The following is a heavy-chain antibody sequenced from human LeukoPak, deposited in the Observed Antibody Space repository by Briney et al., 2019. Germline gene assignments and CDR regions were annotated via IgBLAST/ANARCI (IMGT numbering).Heavy chain of an antibody. CDR3: ARVFDSSGYWFSRH. Sequence: PGGSLRLSCAASGFTFSSYSMNWVRQAPGKGLEWVSSISGSSSYIYYADSVKGRFTISRDNAKNSLYLQMNSLRAEDTAVYYCARVFDSSGYWFSRHWGQGTLVTVSS. CDR1: GFTFSSYS. D-gene: IGHD3-22*01. J-gene: IGHJ4*02. V-gene: IGHV3-21*01. CDR2: ISGSSSYI.